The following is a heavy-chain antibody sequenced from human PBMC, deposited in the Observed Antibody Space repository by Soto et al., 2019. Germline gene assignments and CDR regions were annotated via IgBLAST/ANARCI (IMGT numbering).Heavy chain of an antibody. D-gene: IGHD6-19*01. Sequence: QLQLQESGPGLVKPSETLSLTCTVSGGSISSSSYYWGWIRQPPGKGLEWIGSIYYSGSTYYNPALKSRVTRPVDTSKNQFSLKVSSVTAADTAVYYCASKGGSGWFLIWFDPWGQGTLVTVSS. CDR2: IYYSGST. CDR1: GGSISSSSYY. V-gene: IGHV4-39*01. CDR3: ASKGGSGWFLIWFDP. J-gene: IGHJ5*02.